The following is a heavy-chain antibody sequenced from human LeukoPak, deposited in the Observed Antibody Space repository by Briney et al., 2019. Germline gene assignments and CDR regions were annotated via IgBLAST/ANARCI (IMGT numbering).Heavy chain of an antibody. CDR1: GYRFTDYY. CDR3: ARGDIVVVAAAEGAFDI. CDR2: INPDHGGT. J-gene: IGHJ3*02. D-gene: IGHD2-2*01. V-gene: IGHV1-2*02. Sequence: GASVKVSCKASGYRFTDYYMHWVRQDPGQGLEWMGWINPDHGGTNYAQKFQGSVTMTRDTSISTAYMELSRLRSDDTAVYYCARGDIVVVAAAEGAFDIWGQGTMVTVSS.